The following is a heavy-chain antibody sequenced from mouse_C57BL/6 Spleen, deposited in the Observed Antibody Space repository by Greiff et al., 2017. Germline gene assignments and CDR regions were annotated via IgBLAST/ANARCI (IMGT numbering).Heavy chain of an antibody. Sequence: VQGVESGPELVTPGASVKISCQASGYAFSSSWMTWVKQRPGTGLEWIGRIYPGDGDTNYNGKVTGKATLTADKSSRTAYMQLSSLTSEDSAVYFCARSRTGTWAMDYWGQGTSGTVSS. J-gene: IGHJ4*01. CDR2: IYPGDGDT. V-gene: IGHV1-82*01. CDR1: GYAFSSSW. CDR3: ARSRTGTWAMDY. D-gene: IGHD4-1*01.